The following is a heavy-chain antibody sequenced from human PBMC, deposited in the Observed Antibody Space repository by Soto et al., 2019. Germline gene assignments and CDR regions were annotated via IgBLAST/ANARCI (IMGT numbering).Heavy chain of an antibody. CDR1: GGSVSIASFY. V-gene: IGHV4-61*03. D-gene: IGHD3-22*01. CDR3: VRVLDSSWYADL. Sequence: QVQLQESGPGLVKPSETLPLTCFVSGGSVSIASFYWTWIRQPPGTGLEYIGYIFYTGVTNYNPSLSSRVTISLDTSKNHFSLKLNSMTAADTAVYYCVRVLDSSWYADLWGRGTLVTVSS. CDR2: IFYTGVT. J-gene: IGHJ2*01.